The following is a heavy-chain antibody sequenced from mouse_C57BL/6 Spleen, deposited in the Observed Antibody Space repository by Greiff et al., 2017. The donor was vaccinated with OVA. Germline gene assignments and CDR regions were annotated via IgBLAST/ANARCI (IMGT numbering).Heavy chain of an antibody. Sequence: QVQLQQPGAELVMPGASVKLSCKASGYTFTSYWMHWVKQRPGQGLEWIGEIDPSDSYTTYNQKFKGKSTLTVDKASSTAYMQLSSLTSEDAAVYYCARGNWDGDYWGQGTTLTVSA. J-gene: IGHJ2*01. CDR3: ARGNWDGDY. V-gene: IGHV1-69*01. D-gene: IGHD4-1*01. CDR1: GYTFTSYW. CDR2: IDPSDSYT.